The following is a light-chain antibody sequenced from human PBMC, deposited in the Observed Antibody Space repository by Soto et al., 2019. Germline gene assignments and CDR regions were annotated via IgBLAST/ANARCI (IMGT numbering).Light chain of an antibody. CDR1: QSLNNY. J-gene: IGKJ1*01. CDR2: ASS. V-gene: IGKV1-39*01. CDR3: QHAYTFPWT. Sequence: DVQLTQYQYSLSASVGDRVTITCRASQSLNNYLNWYQLKPGQAPKFLIFASSSLQSGVPSRFSGSASGNDFTLTIANLQLEDSTTYFCQHAYTFPWTFGLGTKVDIK.